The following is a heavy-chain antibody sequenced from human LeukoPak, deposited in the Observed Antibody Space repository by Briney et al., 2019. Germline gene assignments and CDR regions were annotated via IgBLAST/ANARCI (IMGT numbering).Heavy chain of an antibody. J-gene: IGHJ4*02. V-gene: IGHV4-59*01. CDR2: IYNSGST. CDR3: ARGVVAAAGRTFDF. D-gene: IGHD6-13*01. CDR1: GDSFSYFY. Sequence: SETLSLTCTVSGDSFSYFYRSWIRQPPGKGLEWIGYIYNSGSTNYNPSLKSRVTISLDTSKNQFSLKLSSVTAADTAVYYCARGVVAAAGRTFDFWGQGTLVTVSS.